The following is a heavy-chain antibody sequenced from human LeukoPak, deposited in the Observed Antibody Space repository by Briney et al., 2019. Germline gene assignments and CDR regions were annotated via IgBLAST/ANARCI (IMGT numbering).Heavy chain of an antibody. J-gene: IGHJ4*02. CDR3: AKDHGTIPPVDVPYSDY. Sequence: PGGSLRLSCAASGFTVSSNYMSWVRQAPGKGLEWVGRIKAKAHGGTIEYAAPVKGRFTISRDDSKNTLYLQMNSLKTEDTAVYYCAKDHGTIPPVDVPYSDYWGQGTLVTVSS. V-gene: IGHV3-15*01. CDR1: GFTVSSNY. D-gene: IGHD1-1*01. CDR2: IKAKAHGGTI.